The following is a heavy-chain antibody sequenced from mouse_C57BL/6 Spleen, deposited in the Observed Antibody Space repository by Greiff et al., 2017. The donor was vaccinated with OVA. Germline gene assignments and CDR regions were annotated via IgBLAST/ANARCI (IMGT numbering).Heavy chain of an antibody. CDR3: ARSDYAWFAY. Sequence: QVQLQQSGAELVKPGASVKISCKASGYAFSSYWMNWVKQRPGQGLEWIGLIYPGDGDTNYNGKFKGKATLTADKTSSTAYMQLSSLTSEDSAVYFCARSDYAWFAYWGQGTLVTVSA. CDR1: GYAFSSYW. V-gene: IGHV1-80*01. D-gene: IGHD2-4*01. CDR2: IYPGDGDT. J-gene: IGHJ3*01.